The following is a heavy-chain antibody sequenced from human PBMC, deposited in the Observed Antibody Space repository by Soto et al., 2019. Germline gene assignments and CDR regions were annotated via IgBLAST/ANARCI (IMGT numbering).Heavy chain of an antibody. V-gene: IGHV3-21*01. J-gene: IGHJ4*02. CDR2: ISSSSSNI. Sequence: PGGSLRLSCAASGFTFSSYSMNWVRQAPGKGLEWVSSISSSSSNIYYADSVKGRFTISRDNSKNTLYLQMNSLRAEDTAVYYCAISGYSSSWVDEPTPFDYWGQGTLVTVSS. CDR1: GFTFSSYS. D-gene: IGHD6-13*01. CDR3: AISGYSSSWVDEPTPFDY.